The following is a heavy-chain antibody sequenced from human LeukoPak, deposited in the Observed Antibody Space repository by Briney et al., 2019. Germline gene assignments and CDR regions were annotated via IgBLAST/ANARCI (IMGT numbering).Heavy chain of an antibody. CDR1: GGSISSGGYY. J-gene: IGHJ4*02. Sequence: PSETLSLTCTVSGGSISSGGYYWSWIRQPPGKGLEWIGYIYHSGSTYYNPSLKSRVTISVDRSKNQFSLKLSSVTAADTAVYYCARDRSGDTAMVTHDYWGQGTLVTVSS. D-gene: IGHD5-18*01. V-gene: IGHV4-30-2*01. CDR3: ARDRSGDTAMVTHDY. CDR2: IYHSGST.